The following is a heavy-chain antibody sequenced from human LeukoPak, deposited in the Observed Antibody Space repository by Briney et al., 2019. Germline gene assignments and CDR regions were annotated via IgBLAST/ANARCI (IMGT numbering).Heavy chain of an antibody. CDR3: AKVWAVSCLFDH. CDR2: ISYDGSNK. J-gene: IGHJ4*02. D-gene: IGHD2-8*01. Sequence: PGGSLRLSCAASGFTFSSYGMHWVRQAPGKGLEWVAVISYDGSNKYYADSVKGRFTISRDNSKNTLYLQMNSLRAEDTAVYYCAKVWAVSCLFDHWGQGTLVTASS. CDR1: GFTFSSYG. V-gene: IGHV3-30*18.